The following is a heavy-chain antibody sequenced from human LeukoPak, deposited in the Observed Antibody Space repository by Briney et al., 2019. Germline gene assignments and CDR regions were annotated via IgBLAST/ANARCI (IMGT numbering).Heavy chain of an antibody. CDR1: GLTFSTYC. D-gene: IGHD1-26*01. V-gene: IGHV3-33*01. Sequence: GGSLRLSCAASGLTFSTYCMSWVRQAPGKGLEWVAVIRYDGSNKFYADSVKGRFTISRDNSKNTLYVQMNSLGAEDTAVYYCARATGIGGSYGNSPYIAYWGLGTLVTVSS. CDR3: ARATGIGGSYGNSPYIAY. J-gene: IGHJ4*02. CDR2: IRYDGSNK.